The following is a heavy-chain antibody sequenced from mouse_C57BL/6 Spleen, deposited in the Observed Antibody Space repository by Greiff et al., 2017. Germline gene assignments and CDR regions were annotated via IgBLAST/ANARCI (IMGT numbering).Heavy chain of an antibody. D-gene: IGHD3-2*02. CDR3: ARSSSGYTYAMDY. Sequence: VQLQQSGPVLVKPGASVKMSCKASGYTFTDYYMNWVKQSHGKSLEWIGVINPYNGGTSYNQKFKGKATLTVDKSSSTAYMELNSLTSEDSAVYYCARSSSGYTYAMDYWGQGTSVTVSS. CDR2: INPYNGGT. J-gene: IGHJ4*01. CDR1: GYTFTDYY. V-gene: IGHV1-19*01.